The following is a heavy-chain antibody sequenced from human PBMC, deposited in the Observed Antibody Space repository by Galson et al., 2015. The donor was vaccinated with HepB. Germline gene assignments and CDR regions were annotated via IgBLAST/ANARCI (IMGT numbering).Heavy chain of an antibody. D-gene: IGHD3-22*01. J-gene: IGHJ4*02. Sequence: SLRLSCAASGFTFGEYAMRWFRQAPGKGLEWVGIVRSKTYGGTTEYAASVKGGFTISRDDSKSIAYLQMNSLKTEDTAVYYCTRDASRFSSGYYYRSPPGYLGQGTLFTVSS. CDR1: GFTFGEYA. CDR2: VRSKTYGGTT. CDR3: TRDASRFSSGYYYRSPPGY. V-gene: IGHV3-49*03.